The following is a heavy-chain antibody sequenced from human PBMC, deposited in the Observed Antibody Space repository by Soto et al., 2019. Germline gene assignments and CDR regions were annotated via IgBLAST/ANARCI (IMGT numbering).Heavy chain of an antibody. CDR1: GDSISSYF. V-gene: IGHV4-59*01. D-gene: IGHD3-22*01. J-gene: IGHJ3*01. CDR2: MFHSGRT. CDR3: AKTVKYYDSTGYDAFAV. Sequence: SETLSVTCTVSGDSISSYFWTWIRQPPGKALEWIGYMFHSGRTNYNPSLTSRVTMSADTSNNQFSLTLTSVTAADTAVYYCAKTVKYYDSTGYDAFAVWGQGIMVTVSS.